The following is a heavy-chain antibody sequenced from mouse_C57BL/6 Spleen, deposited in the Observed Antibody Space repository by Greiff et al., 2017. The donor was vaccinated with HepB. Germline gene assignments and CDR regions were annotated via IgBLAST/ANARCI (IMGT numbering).Heavy chain of an antibody. CDR3: ARGGYDGYYFAY. J-gene: IGHJ3*01. V-gene: IGHV1-50*01. CDR1: GYTFTSYW. Sequence: QVQLQQPGAELVKPGASVKLSCKASGYTFTSYWMQWVKQRPGQGLEWIGEIDPSDSYTNYNQKFKGKATLTVDTSSSTAYMQLSSLPSEDSAVDYCARGGYDGYYFAYWGQGTLVTVSA. D-gene: IGHD2-3*01. CDR2: IDPSDSYT.